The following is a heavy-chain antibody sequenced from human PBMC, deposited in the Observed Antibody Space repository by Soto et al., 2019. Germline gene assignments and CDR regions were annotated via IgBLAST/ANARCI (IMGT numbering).Heavy chain of an antibody. CDR3: ATRRIYSYNSGYY. D-gene: IGHD5-18*01. V-gene: IGHV4-34*08. CDR1: GSTFSEYY. Sequence: PSDTLSLACAVYGSTFSEYYWSWIRQPPGKGLEWIAEISHSGTTDYNPSLKSRVTISVDTSKNQFSLKLNSVTAADTAVYYCATRRIYSYNSGYYWGQGTLVTVS. J-gene: IGHJ4*02. CDR2: ISHSGTT.